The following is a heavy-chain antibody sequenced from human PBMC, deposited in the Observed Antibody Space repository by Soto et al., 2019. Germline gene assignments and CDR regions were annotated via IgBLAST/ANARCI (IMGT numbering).Heavy chain of an antibody. Sequence: PGGSLRLSCTTSGFTFGDYAMSWSRQAPGKGLEWVGVIRSKAYGGTTDYAASVKGRFTISRDDSKSIAYLQMNSLKSEDTGVYYCTKYTYTSRYAYYGMDVWGHGTTVTVSS. CDR3: TKYTYTSRYAYYGMDV. V-gene: IGHV3-49*03. D-gene: IGHD6-13*01. J-gene: IGHJ6*02. CDR1: GFTFGDYA. CDR2: IRSKAYGGTT.